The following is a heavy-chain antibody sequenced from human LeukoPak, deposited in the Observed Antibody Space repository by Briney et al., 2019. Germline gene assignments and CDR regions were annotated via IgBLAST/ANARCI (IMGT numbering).Heavy chain of an antibody. V-gene: IGHV3-48*01. J-gene: IGHJ4*02. Sequence: GGSLRLSCAASGFTFSDYSMDWVRQAPGKGLEWVSYITSSNSNIQYADSVKGRFTISRDNAENSLYLQMNNLRAEDTAVYYCAGDMSSRSWHAFDYWGQGILVTVSS. CDR3: AGDMSSRSWHAFDY. D-gene: IGHD6-13*01. CDR2: ITSSNSNI. CDR1: GFTFSDYS.